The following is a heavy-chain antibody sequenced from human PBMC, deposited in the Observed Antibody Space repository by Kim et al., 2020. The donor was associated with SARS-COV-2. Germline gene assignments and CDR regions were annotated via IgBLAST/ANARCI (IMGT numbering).Heavy chain of an antibody. D-gene: IGHD3-22*01. CDR1: GYTFTSYY. J-gene: IGHJ4*02. CDR3: ARDITMIVVAPLYYFDY. Sequence: ASVKVSCKASGYTFTSYYMHWVRQAPGQGLEWMGIINPSGGSTSYAQKFQGRVTMTRDTSTSTVYMELSSLRSEDTAVYYCARDITMIVVAPLYYFDYWGQGTLVTVSS. V-gene: IGHV1-46*01. CDR2: INPSGGST.